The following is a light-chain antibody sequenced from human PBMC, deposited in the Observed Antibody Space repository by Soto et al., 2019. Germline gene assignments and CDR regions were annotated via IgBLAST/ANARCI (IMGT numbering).Light chain of an antibody. V-gene: IGKV3-20*01. CDR3: QQYGSSQWT. Sequence: EIMLTQSPGTLSLSPGERATLSCRASQSVSSSYLAWYQQKPGQAPRLLIYGASSRATGIPDRFSGSGSGTDVTLTISRLEPEDFAVYYCQQYGSSQWTFGQGTKVDIK. CDR2: GAS. J-gene: IGKJ1*01. CDR1: QSVSSSY.